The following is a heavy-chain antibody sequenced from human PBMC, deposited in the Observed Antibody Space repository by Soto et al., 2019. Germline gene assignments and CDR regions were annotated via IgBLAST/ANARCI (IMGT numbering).Heavy chain of an antibody. V-gene: IGHV3-15*07. D-gene: IGHD1-26*01. J-gene: IGHJ5*02. Sequence: EVQLVESGGGLVKPGGSLRLSCAASGFTFSNAWMNWVRQAPGKGLEWVGRIKSKTDGGTTDYAAPVKGRFTISRDDSKNTLYRQMNSLKTEDTAVYYCTTLGGGRYSGSPNWFDPWGQGTLVTVSS. CDR3: TTLGGGRYSGSPNWFDP. CDR1: GFTFSNAW. CDR2: IKSKTDGGTT.